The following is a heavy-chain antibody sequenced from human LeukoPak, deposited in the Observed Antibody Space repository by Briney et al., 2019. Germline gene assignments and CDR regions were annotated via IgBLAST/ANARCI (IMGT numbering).Heavy chain of an antibody. D-gene: IGHD3-10*02. V-gene: IGHV3-48*03. Sequence: PGGTLRLSCAASGFTFSSYEMNWVRQAPGKGLEWVSYISSSGSTIYYADSVKGRFTISRDNAKNSLYLQMNSLRAEDTAVYYCAELGITMIGGVWGKGTTVTISS. J-gene: IGHJ6*04. CDR3: AELGITMIGGV. CDR2: ISSSGSTI. CDR1: GFTFSSYE.